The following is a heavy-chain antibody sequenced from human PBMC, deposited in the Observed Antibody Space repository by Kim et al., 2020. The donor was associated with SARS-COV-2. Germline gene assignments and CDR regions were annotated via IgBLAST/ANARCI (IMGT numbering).Heavy chain of an antibody. J-gene: IGHJ1*01. CDR1: GGSISSSNW. CDR3: AREGLGSSWYGEYFQH. V-gene: IGHV4-4*02. D-gene: IGHD6-13*01. Sequence: SETLSLTCAVSGGSISSSNWWSWVRQPPGKGLEWIGEIYHSGSTNYNPSLKSRVTISVDKSKNQFSLKLSSVTAADTAVYYCAREGLGSSWYGEYFQHWGQGTLVTVSS. CDR2: IYHSGST.